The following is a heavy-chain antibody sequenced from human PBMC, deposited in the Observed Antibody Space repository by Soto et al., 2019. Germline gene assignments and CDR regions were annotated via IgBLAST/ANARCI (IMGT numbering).Heavy chain of an antibody. Sequence: GSLRISFSASGFTFGSYAMIWVRQAPGKGLEWVSAISGSGGSTYYADSVKGRFTISRDNSKNTLYMQMNSLRAEDTAVYYCAKNRQVEMATINYDYWGQGTLVTVSS. D-gene: IGHD5-12*01. CDR1: GFTFGSYA. CDR2: ISGSGGST. J-gene: IGHJ4*02. V-gene: IGHV3-23*01. CDR3: AKNRQVEMATINYDY.